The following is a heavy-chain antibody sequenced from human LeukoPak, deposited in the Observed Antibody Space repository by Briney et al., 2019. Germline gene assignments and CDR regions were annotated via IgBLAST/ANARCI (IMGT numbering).Heavy chain of an antibody. Sequence: GGSLRLSCAASGFTFSGSAMHWVCQASGKGLEWVGRIRSKANSYATAYAASVKGRFTISRDDSKNTAYLQMNSLKTEDTAVYYCTRSNHKTSGTRYYMDVWGKGTTVTVSS. J-gene: IGHJ6*03. CDR2: IRSKANSYAT. CDR3: TRSNHKTSGTRYYMDV. CDR1: GFTFSGSA. V-gene: IGHV3-73*01. D-gene: IGHD3-10*01.